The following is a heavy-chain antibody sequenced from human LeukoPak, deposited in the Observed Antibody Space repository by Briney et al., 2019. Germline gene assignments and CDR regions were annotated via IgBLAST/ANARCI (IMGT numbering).Heavy chain of an antibody. J-gene: IGHJ4*02. V-gene: IGHV4-34*01. CDR3: ARVRIGNFDY. D-gene: IGHD2/OR15-2a*01. CDR2: INHSGST. CDR1: GGSFSGYY. Sequence: PSETPSLTCAVYGGSFSGYYWSWIRQPPGKGLEWIGEINHSGSTSYNPSLKSRVTISVDTSKNQFSLKLSSVTAADTAVYYCARVRIGNFDYWGQGTLVTVSS.